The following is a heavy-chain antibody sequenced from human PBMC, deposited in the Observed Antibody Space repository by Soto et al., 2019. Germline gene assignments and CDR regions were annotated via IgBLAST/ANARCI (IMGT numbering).Heavy chain of an antibody. CDR2: IIPIFGTA. J-gene: IGHJ4*02. Sequence: GASVKVSCKASGGTFSSYAISWVRQAPGQGLEWMGGIIPIFGTANYAQKFQGRVTITADESTSAAYMELSSLRSEDTAVYYCAREQVFGVVTYPLFDYWGQGTLVTVSS. CDR1: GGTFSSYA. V-gene: IGHV1-69*13. CDR3: AREQVFGVVTYPLFDY. D-gene: IGHD3-3*01.